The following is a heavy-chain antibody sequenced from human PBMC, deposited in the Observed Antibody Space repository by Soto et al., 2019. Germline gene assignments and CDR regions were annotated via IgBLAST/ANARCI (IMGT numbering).Heavy chain of an antibody. V-gene: IGHV3-30-3*01. J-gene: IGHJ6*01. CDR2: ISYDGSNK. Sequence: QVQLVESGGGVVQPGRSLRLSCAASGFTFSSYAMHWVRQAPGKGLEWVAVISYDGSNKYYADSVKGRFTISRDNSKNTLYLQMNSLRAEDTAVYYCARGVESIAEGGYWYYYGMDVW. CDR1: GFTFSSYA. CDR3: ARGVESIAEGGYWYYYGMDV. D-gene: IGHD6-13*01.